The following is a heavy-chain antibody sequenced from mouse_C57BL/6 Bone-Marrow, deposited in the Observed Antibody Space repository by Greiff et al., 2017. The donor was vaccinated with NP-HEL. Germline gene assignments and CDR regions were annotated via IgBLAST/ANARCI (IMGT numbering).Heavy chain of an antibody. V-gene: IGHV1-82*01. Sequence: VHLQQSGPELVKPGASVKISCKASGYAFSSSWMNWVKQRPGKGLEWIGRIYPGDGDTNYNGKFKGKATLTADKSSSTAYMQLSSLTSEDSAVYCCGRDWDRDYWGQGTLVTVSA. CDR3: GRDWDRDY. J-gene: IGHJ3*01. D-gene: IGHD4-1*01. CDR1: GYAFSSSW. CDR2: IYPGDGDT.